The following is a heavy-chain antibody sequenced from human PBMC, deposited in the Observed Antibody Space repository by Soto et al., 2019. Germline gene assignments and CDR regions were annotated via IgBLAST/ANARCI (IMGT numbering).Heavy chain of an antibody. V-gene: IGHV1-46*01. CDR1: GYTFTSYY. CDR3: ARRYYDFWSGYSTFDY. Sequence: ASVKVSCKASGYTFTSYYMHWVRQAPGQGLEWMGIINPSGGSTSYAQKFQGRVTMTRDTSTSTVYMELSSLRSEDTAVYYCARRYYDFWSGYSTFDYCGQGILVTVSS. CDR2: INPSGGST. J-gene: IGHJ4*02. D-gene: IGHD3-3*01.